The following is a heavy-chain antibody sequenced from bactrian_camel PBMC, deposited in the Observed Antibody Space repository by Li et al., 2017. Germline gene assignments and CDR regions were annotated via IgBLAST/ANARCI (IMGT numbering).Heavy chain of an antibody. CDR3: AATSRWPRNLLSTNEYKY. D-gene: IGHD1*01. J-gene: IGHJ4*01. CDR2: IRTGTAKNP. V-gene: IGHV3S63*01. CDR1: GVSFLPYYC. Sequence: QVQLVESGGGSVQAGGSLRLSCAGSGVSFLPYYCMGWFRQAPGKEREGVVSIRTGTAKNPIYADSVKGRFSVSQDDSRTTLYLEMNNLKPEDTAMYYCAATSRWPRNLLSTNEYKYWGRGTQVTVS.